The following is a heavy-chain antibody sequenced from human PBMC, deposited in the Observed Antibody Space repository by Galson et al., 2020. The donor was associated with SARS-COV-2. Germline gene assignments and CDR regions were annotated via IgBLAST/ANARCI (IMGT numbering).Heavy chain of an antibody. V-gene: IGHV4-30-2*01. D-gene: IGHD3-10*01. J-gene: IGHJ6*03. Sequence: SETLSPTCAVSGTSISSGGHSWSWTRQPPGQGLAWIGYIYHSGSTYYNPSLQSRVTISVDRSKNQFSLKLSSVTAADTAVYYCATSRGPYYYYMDVWGKGTTVTVSS. CDR3: ATSRGPYYYYMDV. CDR2: IYHSGST. CDR1: GTSISSGGHS.